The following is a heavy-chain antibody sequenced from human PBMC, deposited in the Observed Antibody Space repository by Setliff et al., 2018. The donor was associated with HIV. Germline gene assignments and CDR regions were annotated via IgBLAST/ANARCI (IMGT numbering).Heavy chain of an antibody. D-gene: IGHD3-22*01. Sequence: SETLSLTCTVSGGSISSGSYYWSWIRQPPGKGLEWIGYIYYTGSTYYNPSLKSRVTISADTSKNQFSLKLSSVTAADTAVYYCARVGDFYDTSGYYSVLDAFDIWGQGTMVTVSS. CDR2: IYYTGST. J-gene: IGHJ3*02. CDR1: GGSISSGSYY. V-gene: IGHV4-61*01. CDR3: ARVGDFYDTSGYYSVLDAFDI.